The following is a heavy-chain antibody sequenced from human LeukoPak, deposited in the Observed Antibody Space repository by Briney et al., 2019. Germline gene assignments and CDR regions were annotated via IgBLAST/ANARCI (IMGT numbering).Heavy chain of an antibody. CDR3: ARTTEGGYSYGYFYYYYMDV. CDR1: GGSISSGSYY. CDR2: IYYSGST. V-gene: IGHV4-61*01. Sequence: SETLSLTCTVSGGSISSGSYYWSWIRQPPETGLEWIGYIYYSGSTNYKSSLKSRVTISVDTSKNQFSLKLSSVTAADTAVYYCARTTEGGYSYGYFYYYYMDVWGKGTTVTISS. D-gene: IGHD5-18*01. J-gene: IGHJ6*03.